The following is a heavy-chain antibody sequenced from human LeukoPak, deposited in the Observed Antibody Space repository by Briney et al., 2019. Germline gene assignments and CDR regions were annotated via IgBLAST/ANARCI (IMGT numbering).Heavy chain of an antibody. D-gene: IGHD6-13*01. CDR3: AKGFGIAWYVFLFDY. V-gene: IGHV1-18*01. J-gene: IGHJ4*02. CDR2: ISAYKGNT. Sequence: ASVKVSCKASGYTFTSYGISWVRQAPGQGLEWMGWISAYKGNTNYAQNLQGRVTMTTDTSTSTAYMELRSLRSDDTAVYYCAKGFGIAWYVFLFDYWGQGSLVTVSS. CDR1: GYTFTSYG.